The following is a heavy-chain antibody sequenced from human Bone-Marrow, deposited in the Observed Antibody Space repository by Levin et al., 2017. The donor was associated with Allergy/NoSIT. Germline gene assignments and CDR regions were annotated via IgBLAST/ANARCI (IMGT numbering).Heavy chain of an antibody. CDR3: AKDAILTGIMGRTHY. CDR2: ISDDGGST. D-gene: IGHD3-9*01. Sequence: GESLKISCAASGFTFSNYAMTWVRQAPGKGLEWVSTISDDGGSTYYADSVKGRFTISRDNSKKTLYLQMSSLRADDTAVYYCAKDAILTGIMGRTHYWGQGTLVTVSS. V-gene: IGHV3-23*01. CDR1: GFTFSNYA. J-gene: IGHJ4*02.